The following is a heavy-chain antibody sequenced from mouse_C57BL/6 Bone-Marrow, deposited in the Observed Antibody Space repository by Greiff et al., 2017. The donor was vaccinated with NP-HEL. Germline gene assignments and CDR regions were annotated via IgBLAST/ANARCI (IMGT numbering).Heavy chain of an antibody. D-gene: IGHD1-1*01. V-gene: IGHV7-1*01. CDR3: AREIYYGSSYYFDY. J-gene: IGHJ2*01. CDR1: GFTFSDFY. Sequence: EVNVVESGGGLVQSGRSLRLSCATSGFTFSDFYMEWVRQAPGKGLEWIAASRNKANDYTTEYSASVKGRFIVSRDTSQSILYLQMNALRAEDTAIYYCAREIYYGSSYYFDYWGQGTTLTVSS. CDR2: SRNKANDYTT.